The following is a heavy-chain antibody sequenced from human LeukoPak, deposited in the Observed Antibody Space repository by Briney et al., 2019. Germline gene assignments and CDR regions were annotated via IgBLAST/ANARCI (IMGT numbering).Heavy chain of an antibody. D-gene: IGHD1/OR15-1a*01. V-gene: IGHV1-2*02. CDR2: INPNSGGT. CDR3: ARDFSVAPNTFDY. J-gene: IGHJ4*02. CDR1: GYTFTGYY. Sequence: GASVKVSCKASGYTFTGYYMHWVRQAPGQGLEWMGWINPNSGGTNYAQKFQGRVTMTRDTSISTAYMELSRLRSDDTAVYYCARDFSVAPNTFDYWGQGTLVTVSS.